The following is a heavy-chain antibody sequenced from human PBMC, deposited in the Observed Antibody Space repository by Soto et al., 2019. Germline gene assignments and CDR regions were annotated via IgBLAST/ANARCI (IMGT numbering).Heavy chain of an antibody. CDR1: GFTVSSKY. V-gene: IGHV3-66*01. J-gene: IGHJ6*03. CDR3: ASEDILCCGGSCYGPHMDV. Sequence: EVQLVESGGGLVQPGGSLRLSCAASGFTVSSKYMSWVRQAPGKGLEWVSLIQSGGTTYYADSVKGRFTISRDSSKNMSHLQTDSLRAEDTAVYYCASEDILCCGGSCYGPHMDVWGKETRVTITS. CDR2: IQSGGTT. D-gene: IGHD2-15*01.